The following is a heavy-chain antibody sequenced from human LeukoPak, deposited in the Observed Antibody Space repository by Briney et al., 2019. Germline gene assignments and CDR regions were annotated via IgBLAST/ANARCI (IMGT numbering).Heavy chain of an antibody. D-gene: IGHD3-22*01. CDR1: GYSISSGYY. Sequence: SETLSLTCTVSGYSISSGYYWGWIRQPPGKGLEWIGSIYHSGSTYYNPSLKSRVTISVDTSKNQFSLKLSSVTAADTAVYYCARQGDYYDSSGYVDYWGQGTLVTVSS. CDR2: IYHSGST. J-gene: IGHJ4*02. V-gene: IGHV4-38-2*02. CDR3: ARQGDYYDSSGYVDY.